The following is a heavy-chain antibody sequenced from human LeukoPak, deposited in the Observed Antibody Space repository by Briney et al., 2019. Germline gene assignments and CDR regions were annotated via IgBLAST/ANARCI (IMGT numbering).Heavy chain of an antibody. V-gene: IGHV3-30*18. CDR3: AKGRGGGSKYYFDY. J-gene: IGHJ4*02. CDR2: ISYDGSNK. CDR1: GFTFSSYG. Sequence: GGSLRLSCAASGFTFSSYGMHWVRQAPGKGLEWVAVISYDGSNKYYADSVKGRFTISRDNSKNTLYLQMNSLRAEDTAVHYCAKGRGGGSKYYFDYWGQGTLVTVSS. D-gene: IGHD2-15*01.